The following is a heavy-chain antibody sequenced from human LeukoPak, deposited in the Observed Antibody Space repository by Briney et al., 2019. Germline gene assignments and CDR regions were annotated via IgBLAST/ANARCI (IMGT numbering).Heavy chain of an antibody. J-gene: IGHJ6*03. D-gene: IGHD3-22*01. CDR3: TRLPGDSSGYYYDHYYYYMDV. Sequence: SGGSLRLSCAASGFTFSNAWMSWVRQAPGKGLEWVGRIKSKTDGGTTDYAAPVKGRFTISRDDSKSIAYLQMNSLKTEDTAVYYCTRLPGDSSGYYYDHYYYYMDVWGKGTTVTVSS. CDR2: IKSKTDGGTT. CDR1: GFTFSNAW. V-gene: IGHV3-15*01.